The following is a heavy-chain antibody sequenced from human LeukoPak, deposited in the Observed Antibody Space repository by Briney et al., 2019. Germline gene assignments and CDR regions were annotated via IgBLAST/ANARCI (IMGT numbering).Heavy chain of an antibody. D-gene: IGHD6-13*01. Sequence: PSETLSLTCTVSGGSISSSSYYWGWIRQPPGKGLEWIGSIYYSGSTYYNPSLKSRVTISVDTSKNQFSLKLSSVTAADTAVYYCARDVLSIAAAGTFIGAGFGYNWFDPWGQGTLVTVSS. CDR1: GGSISSSSYY. CDR3: ARDVLSIAAAGTFIGAGFGYNWFDP. J-gene: IGHJ5*02. V-gene: IGHV4-39*07. CDR2: IYYSGST.